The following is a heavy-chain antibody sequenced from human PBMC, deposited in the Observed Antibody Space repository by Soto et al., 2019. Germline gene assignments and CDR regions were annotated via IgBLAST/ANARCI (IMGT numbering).Heavy chain of an antibody. CDR2: INPNRGGT. V-gene: IGHV1-2*02. CDR3: AREARGVVAATPWNWFDP. J-gene: IGHJ5*02. Sequence: GASVKVSCKASGYTFTGYYMHWVRQAPGQGLEWMGWINPNRGGTNYAQKFQGRDTMTRDTSISTAYMELSRLRSDDTAVYYCAREARGVVAATPWNWFDPWGQGTLVTVSS. D-gene: IGHD2-15*01. CDR1: GYTFTGYY.